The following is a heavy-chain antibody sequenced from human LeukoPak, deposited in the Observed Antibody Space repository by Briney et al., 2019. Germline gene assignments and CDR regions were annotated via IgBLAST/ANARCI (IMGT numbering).Heavy chain of an antibody. J-gene: IGHJ4*02. CDR2: ISAYNGNT. CDR1: GYTFTSYG. CDR3: RIAVAGTTDY. V-gene: IGHV1-18*01. D-gene: IGHD6-19*01. Sequence: ASVKVSCKASGYTFTSYGISWVRQAPGQGLEWMGWISAYNGNTNYAQKLQGRVTITADTSTDTAYMELSSLRSEDTAVYYCRIAVAGTTDYWGQGTLVTVSS.